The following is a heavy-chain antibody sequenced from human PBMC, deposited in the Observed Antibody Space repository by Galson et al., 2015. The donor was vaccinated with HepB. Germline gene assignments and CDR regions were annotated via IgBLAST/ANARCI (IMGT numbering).Heavy chain of an antibody. J-gene: IGHJ3*02. Sequence: SVKVSCKVSGYTLTDLRIHWVRQAPGKRLEWMGGFDPEDGETIYAQMFQGRVTMTEDTSTDTAYMELTGLRSEDTAVYYCATDGYYDISGYKRPQDAFDIWGQGTLVTVSS. CDR1: GYTLTDLR. CDR2: FDPEDGET. V-gene: IGHV1-24*01. CDR3: ATDGYYDISGYKRPQDAFDI. D-gene: IGHD3-22*01.